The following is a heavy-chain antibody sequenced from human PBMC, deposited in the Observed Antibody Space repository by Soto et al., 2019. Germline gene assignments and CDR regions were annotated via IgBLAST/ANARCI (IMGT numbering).Heavy chain of an antibody. CDR2: INHSGST. D-gene: IGHD3-10*01. CDR3: ARGGMVRGVPYYSYGMDV. CDR1: GGSFSGYY. V-gene: IGHV4-34*01. Sequence: SETLSLTCAVYGGSFSGYYWSWIRQPPGKGLEWIGEINHSGSTNYNPSLKSRVTISVDTSKNQFSLKLSSVTAADTAVYYCARGGMVRGVPYYSYGMDVWGQGTTVTVSS. J-gene: IGHJ6*02.